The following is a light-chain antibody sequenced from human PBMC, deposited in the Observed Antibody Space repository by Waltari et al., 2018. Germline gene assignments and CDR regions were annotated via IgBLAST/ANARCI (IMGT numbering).Light chain of an antibody. CDR2: LGS. V-gene: IGKV2-28*01. J-gene: IGKJ5*01. CDR1: GSLLHSNGYNY. Sequence: DFVMTQSPLSRRVNPGESASISCTSRGSLLHSNGYNYLDCYLQKPGQSPQLLIFLGSKRASGVPDRFSGSGSGRDFTLKISKIEAEDVGVYYCMQARQTPLTFGQGTRLEIK. CDR3: MQARQTPLT.